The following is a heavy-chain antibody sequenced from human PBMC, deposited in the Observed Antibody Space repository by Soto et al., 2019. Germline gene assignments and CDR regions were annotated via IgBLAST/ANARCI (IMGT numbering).Heavy chain of an antibody. CDR1: GFTGISND. CDR3: ARDGVGGPVFFGYLDY. J-gene: IGHJ4*02. V-gene: IGHV3-66*01. Sequence: GVSLRLSWSASGFTGISNDMSWVLQAPEKGLEWVSVIYSGGSTYYADSVKGRFTISRDNSKNTLYLQMDSLRAEDTAVYYCARDGVGGPVFFGYLDYRRKRALVTVSS. D-gene: IGHD1-26*01. CDR2: IYSGGST.